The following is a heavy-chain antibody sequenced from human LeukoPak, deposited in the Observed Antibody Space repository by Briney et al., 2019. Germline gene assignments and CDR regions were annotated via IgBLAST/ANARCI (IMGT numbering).Heavy chain of an antibody. J-gene: IGHJ6*02. V-gene: IGHV3-9*01. CDR3: ARVMGPWIQLWLEGQDDGMDV. Sequence: GRSLRLSCAASGFTFDDYAMHWVRQAPGKGLEWVSGISWNSGSIGYADSVKGRFTISRDNSKNTLYLQMNSLRAEDTAVYYCARVMGPWIQLWLEGQDDGMDVWGQGTTVTVSS. CDR2: ISWNSGSI. CDR1: GFTFDDYA. D-gene: IGHD5-18*01.